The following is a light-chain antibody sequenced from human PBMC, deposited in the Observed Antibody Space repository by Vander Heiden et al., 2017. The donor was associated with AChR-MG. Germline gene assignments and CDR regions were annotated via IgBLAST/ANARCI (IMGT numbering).Light chain of an antibody. CDR1: SSDVGGYNY. CDR2: DVS. CDR3: CSYAGSNVV. J-gene: IGLJ2*01. Sequence: QSALTQPRAASGSPGQSVTIPCTGPSSDVGGYNYVSWYQPPPGKAPKLIIYDVSKRPSGVPDRFSGSKSGNTASLTISGLQAEDEAYYYCCSYAGSNVVFGGGTKLTVL. V-gene: IGLV2-11*01.